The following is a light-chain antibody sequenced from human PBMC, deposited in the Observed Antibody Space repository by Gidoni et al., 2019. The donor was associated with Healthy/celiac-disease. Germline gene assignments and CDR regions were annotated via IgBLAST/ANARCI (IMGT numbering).Light chain of an antibody. CDR2: AAS. V-gene: IGKV1-27*01. Sequence: DIQMTQYPSSLSASVRDRVTITCRASLGISNYLAWYQQKPGKVPKLLIYAASTLQSGVPSRFSGSGSGTDFTLTISSLQPEDVATYYCQKYNSAPLTFGQGTKVEIK. J-gene: IGKJ1*01. CDR1: LGISNY. CDR3: QKYNSAPLT.